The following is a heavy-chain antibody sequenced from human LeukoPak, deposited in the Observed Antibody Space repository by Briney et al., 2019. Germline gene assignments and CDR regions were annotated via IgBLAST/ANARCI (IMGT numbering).Heavy chain of an antibody. Sequence: PSETLSLTCTVSGGSISSYYCSWIRRPPGKGLDWIGYIYYSGNTNYNPSLKSRVTISLDTSKNQFSLRLSSVTAADTAVYYCARHLRNNWFDPWGQGTLVTVSS. V-gene: IGHV4-59*08. J-gene: IGHJ5*02. CDR1: GGSISSYY. CDR3: ARHLRNNWFDP. CDR2: IYYSGNT.